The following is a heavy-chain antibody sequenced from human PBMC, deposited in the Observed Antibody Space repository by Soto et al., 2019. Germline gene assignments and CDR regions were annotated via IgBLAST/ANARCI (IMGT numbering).Heavy chain of an antibody. CDR2: ISAYNGNT. V-gene: IGHV1-18*01. D-gene: IGHD3-9*01. Sequence: ASVKVSCTASGYTFTSYGISWVRQAPGQGLEWMGWISAYNGNTNYAQKLQGRVTMTTDTSTSTDYMELRSLRSDDTAVYYCARDQERYFDWLPNYYYYYGMDVWGQGTTVTVSS. CDR1: GYTFTSYG. J-gene: IGHJ6*02. CDR3: ARDQERYFDWLPNYYYYYGMDV.